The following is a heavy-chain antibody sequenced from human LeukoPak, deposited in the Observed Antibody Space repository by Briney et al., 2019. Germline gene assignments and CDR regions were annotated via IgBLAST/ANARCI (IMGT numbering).Heavy chain of an antibody. CDR3: TTDGAFDI. Sequence: GGSLRLSCAASGFTFSNAWMNWVRQAPGKGLEWVGCIKSKTDGGTTDYAAPVKGRFTISRDDSKNTLYLQMNSLKTEDTAVYYCTTDGAFDIWGQGTMVTVS. V-gene: IGHV3-15*07. CDR2: IKSKTDGGTT. J-gene: IGHJ3*02. CDR1: GFTFSNAW.